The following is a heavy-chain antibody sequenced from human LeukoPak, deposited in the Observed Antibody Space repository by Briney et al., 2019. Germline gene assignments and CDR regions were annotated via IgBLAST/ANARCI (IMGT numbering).Heavy chain of an antibody. CDR3: ARDFRDIVATISGNSGYYYMDV. D-gene: IGHD5-12*01. CDR1: GGSISSSSYY. V-gene: IGHV4-39*07. CDR2: IYYSGST. J-gene: IGHJ6*03. Sequence: SETLSLTCTVSGGSISSSSYYWGWIRQPPGKGLEWIGSIYYSGSTYYNPSLKSRVTISVDTSKNQFSLKLSSVTAADTAVYYCARDFRDIVATISGNSGYYYMDVWGKGTTVTISS.